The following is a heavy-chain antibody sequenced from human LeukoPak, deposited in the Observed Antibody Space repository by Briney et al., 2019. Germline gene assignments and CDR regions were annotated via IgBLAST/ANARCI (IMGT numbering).Heavy chain of an antibody. CDR3: AMSRIAPYYYDSSGYYAD. CDR2: INPNSGGT. CDR1: GYTFTGYY. Sequence: ASVKVSCKASGYTFTGYYMHWVRQAPGQGLEWMGWINPNSGGTNYAQKFQGRVTMTRDTSISTAYMELSRLRSDDTAVYYCAMSRIAPYYYDSSGYYADWGQGTLVTVSS. J-gene: IGHJ4*02. V-gene: IGHV1-2*02. D-gene: IGHD3-22*01.